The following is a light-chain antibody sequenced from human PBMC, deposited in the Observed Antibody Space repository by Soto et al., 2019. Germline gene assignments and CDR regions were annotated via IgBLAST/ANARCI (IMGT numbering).Light chain of an antibody. CDR2: GAS. J-gene: IGKJ3*01. CDR3: QHYNNLPPFT. V-gene: IGKV1-33*01. CDR1: QDIRTS. Sequence: DIQMTQSPSSLSASVGARVSITCQASQDIRTSLSWFQHKPGRAPKLLIYGASYLETGVPSRFRGSGSGTDFTFTISSLQTEDTATYYCQHYNNLPPFTFGPGTIVDIK.